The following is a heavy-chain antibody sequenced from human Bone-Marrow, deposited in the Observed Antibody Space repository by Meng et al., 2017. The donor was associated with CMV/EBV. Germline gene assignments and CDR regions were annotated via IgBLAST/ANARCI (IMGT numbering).Heavy chain of an antibody. CDR2: ISSSGSTI. V-gene: IGHV3-11*04. CDR3: ARLPDSSSSYYYYGMDV. Sequence: GGSLRLSCAASGFTFSDYYMSWIRQAPGKGLEWVSYISSSGSTIHYADSVKGRFTISRDNAKNSLYLQMNSLRAEDTAVYYCARLPDSSSSYYYYGMDVWGQGTTVTVSS. J-gene: IGHJ6*02. D-gene: IGHD6-13*01. CDR1: GFTFSDYY.